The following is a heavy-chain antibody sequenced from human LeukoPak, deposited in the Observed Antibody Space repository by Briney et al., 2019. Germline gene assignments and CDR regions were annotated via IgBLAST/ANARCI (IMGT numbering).Heavy chain of an antibody. CDR2: IYGSGST. J-gene: IGHJ3*01. CDR1: GASISSY. V-gene: IGHV4-4*07. CDR3: ARAYYSTSWYGA. D-gene: IGHD6-13*01. Sequence: SETLSLTCSVSGASISSYWSWIRQPAGKGLEWIGRIYGSGSTNYNPSLQSRITMSLDTSKNQVSLKITSVTAADTAVYYCARAYYSTSWYGAWGQGTLVTVSS.